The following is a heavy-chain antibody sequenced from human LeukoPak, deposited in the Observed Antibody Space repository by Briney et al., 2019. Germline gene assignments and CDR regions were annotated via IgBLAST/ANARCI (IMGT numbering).Heavy chain of an antibody. CDR3: ASLYSSSTKTDWRDY. D-gene: IGHD6-13*01. CDR1: GGSISSSSYY. J-gene: IGHJ4*02. Sequence: SETLSLTCTVSGGSISSSSYYWGWIRQPPGKGLEWIGEINHSGSTNYNPSLKSRVTISVDTSKNQFSLKLSSVTAADTAVYYCASLYSSSTKTDWRDYWGQGTLVTVSS. V-gene: IGHV4-39*07. CDR2: INHSGST.